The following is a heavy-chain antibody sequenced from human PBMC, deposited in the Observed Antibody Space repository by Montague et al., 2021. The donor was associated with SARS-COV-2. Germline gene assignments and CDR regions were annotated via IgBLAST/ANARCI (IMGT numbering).Heavy chain of an antibody. J-gene: IGHJ4*02. D-gene: IGHD2-21*01. CDR2: IYYSGSS. V-gene: IGHV4-31*03. CDR1: GGSISSGSYY. Sequence: SLSLTCTVSGGSISSGSYYWSWIRQPPGKGLEWIGYIYYSGSSYYNPSLKSRVTISVDTSKNQFSLRLSSVTAADTAVYYCARARTSLIVVVNEFGYWGQGTLVTVSS. CDR3: ARARTSLIVVVNEFGY.